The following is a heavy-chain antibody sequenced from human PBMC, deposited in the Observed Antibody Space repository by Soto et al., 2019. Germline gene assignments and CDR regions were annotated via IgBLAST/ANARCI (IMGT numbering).Heavy chain of an antibody. CDR2: ITVGSGNT. CDR1: GDTFTRHG. D-gene: IGHD2-15*01. V-gene: IGHV1-18*04. J-gene: IGHJ4*02. CDR3: ARPSSYGSCYYFDL. Sequence: GASVKVSCKASGDTFTRHGLTWVRQAPGQGPEWMGWITVGSGNTHYAQKFQGRVSMTTDTSTSTAYMELWSLRSDDTAVYYCARPSSYGSCYYFDLWGQGTPVTVSS.